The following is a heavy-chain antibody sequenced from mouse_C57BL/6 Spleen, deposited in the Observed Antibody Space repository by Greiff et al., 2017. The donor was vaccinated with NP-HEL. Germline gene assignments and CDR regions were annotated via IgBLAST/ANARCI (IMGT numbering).Heavy chain of an antibody. Sequence: EVQLQQSGPVLVKPGASVKMSCKASGYTFTDYYMNWVKQSHGKSLEWIGVINPYNGGTSYNQKFKGKATLTVDKSSSTAYMELNSLTSEDSAVYYCARRRTNDYDGHYFDYWGQGTTLTVSS. CDR1: GYTFTDYY. CDR3: ARRRTNDYDGHYFDY. J-gene: IGHJ2*01. D-gene: IGHD2-4*01. V-gene: IGHV1-19*01. CDR2: INPYNGGT.